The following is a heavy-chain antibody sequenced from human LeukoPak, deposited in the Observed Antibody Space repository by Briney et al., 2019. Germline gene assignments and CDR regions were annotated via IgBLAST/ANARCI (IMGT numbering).Heavy chain of an antibody. CDR2: IYYSGST. CDR3: ARAPTDYGGPYYFDY. J-gene: IGHJ4*02. CDR1: GGSISSGDYY. V-gene: IGHV4-30-4*01. D-gene: IGHD4-23*01. Sequence: SETLSLTCTVSGGSISSGDYYWSWIRQPPGKGLEWIGYIYYSGSTYYNPSLKSRVTISVDTSKNQFSLKLSSVTAADTAVYYCARAPTDYGGPYYFDYWGQGTLVTVSS.